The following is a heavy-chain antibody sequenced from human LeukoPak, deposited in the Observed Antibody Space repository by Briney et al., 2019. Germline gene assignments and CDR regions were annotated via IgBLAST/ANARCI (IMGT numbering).Heavy chain of an antibody. CDR2: INPSGGST. D-gene: IGHD4-23*01. CDR1: GYTFIGYY. CDR3: ARGDGGNSGPRRAFDY. V-gene: IGHV1-46*01. J-gene: IGHJ4*02. Sequence: GASVKVSCKASGYTFIGYYMHWVRQAPGQGLEWMGWINPSGGSTSYAQKFQGRVTMTRDTSTSTVYMELSSLRSEDTAVYYCARGDGGNSGPRRAFDYWGQGTLVTVSS.